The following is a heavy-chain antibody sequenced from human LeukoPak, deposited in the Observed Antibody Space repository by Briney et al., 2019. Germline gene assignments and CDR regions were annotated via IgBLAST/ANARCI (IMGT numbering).Heavy chain of an antibody. CDR3: ARANYGSGSYPMDV. CDR1: GYTYTGYY. CDR2: INPNSGGT. Sequence: ASVKVSCKTSGYTYTGYYMHWVRQAPGQGLEWMGWINPNSGGTNYAQKFQGRVTMTRDTSISTAYMELSRLRSDDTAVYYCARANYGSGSYPMDVWGQGTTVTVSS. D-gene: IGHD3-10*01. J-gene: IGHJ6*02. V-gene: IGHV1-2*02.